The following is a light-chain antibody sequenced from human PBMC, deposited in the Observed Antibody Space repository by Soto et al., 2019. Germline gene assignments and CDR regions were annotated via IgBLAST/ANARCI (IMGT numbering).Light chain of an antibody. V-gene: IGLV2-8*01. Sequence: QSVLTQPPSASGSPGQSVTISCTGSSIVVGGYNYVFWYQQHPGKAPKLMIYEVSKRPSGVPDRLSGSKSGNTASLTVSGLQAEDEADYYCSSYGGSNTVVFGGGTKLTVL. CDR1: SIVVGGYNY. CDR3: SSYGGSNTVV. CDR2: EVS. J-gene: IGLJ2*01.